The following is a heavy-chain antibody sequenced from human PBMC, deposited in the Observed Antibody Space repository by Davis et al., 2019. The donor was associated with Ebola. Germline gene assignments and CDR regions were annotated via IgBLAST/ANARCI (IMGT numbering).Heavy chain of an antibody. CDR3: ARDTPHNAFDS. D-gene: IGHD1-1*01. V-gene: IGHV3-74*01. Sequence: HTGGSLRLSCAASGFTFSSYLMHWVRQVPGKGLVWVSRINKEGSTTFYADSVKGRFTISRDNAKNTLYLQMNSLRADDTAMYYCARDTPHNAFDSWGQGTLVTVSS. CDR2: INKEGSTT. J-gene: IGHJ4*02. CDR1: GFTFSSYL.